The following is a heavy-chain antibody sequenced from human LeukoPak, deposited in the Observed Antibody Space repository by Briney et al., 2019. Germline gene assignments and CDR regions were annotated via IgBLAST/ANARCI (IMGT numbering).Heavy chain of an antibody. J-gene: IGHJ4*02. D-gene: IGHD1-20*01. V-gene: IGHV3-48*03. Sequence: GGSLRLSCAASGFTFSSFEMNWVRQAPGKGLEWLSSISSSGRTIYYADSVKGRFTISRDNAKNSLYLQMNSLRAEDTAVYYCAKTGNYNWNGFDYWGQGTLVTVSS. CDR3: AKTGNYNWNGFDY. CDR2: ISSSGRTI. CDR1: GFTFSSFE.